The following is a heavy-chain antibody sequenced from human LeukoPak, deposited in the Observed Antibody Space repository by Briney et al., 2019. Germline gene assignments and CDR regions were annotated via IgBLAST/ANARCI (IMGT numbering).Heavy chain of an antibody. CDR3: ARDRTSLGYFDY. Sequence: QPGGSLRLSCAASGLTVSSNYMSWVRQAPGKGLEWVSVIYSGGSTYYADSVKGRFTISRDNSKNTLYLQMNSLRAEDTAVYYCARDRTSLGYFDYWGQGTLVTISS. CDR1: GLTVSSNY. D-gene: IGHD2-2*01. V-gene: IGHV3-66*02. CDR2: IYSGGST. J-gene: IGHJ4*02.